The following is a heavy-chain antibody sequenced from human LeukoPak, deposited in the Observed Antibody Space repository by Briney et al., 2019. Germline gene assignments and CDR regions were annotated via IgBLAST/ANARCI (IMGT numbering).Heavy chain of an antibody. V-gene: IGHV3-23*01. CDR2: ISGSGGST. J-gene: IGHJ4*02. D-gene: IGHD2-2*02. Sequence: GGSLRLSCAASGFTFSSYAMSWVRQAPGKGLEWVSAISGSGGSTYYADSVKGRFTISRDNAKNSLYLQMNSLRAEDTAVYYCARCSTSCYSGDYWGQGTLVTVSS. CDR3: ARCSTSCYSGDY. CDR1: GFTFSSYA.